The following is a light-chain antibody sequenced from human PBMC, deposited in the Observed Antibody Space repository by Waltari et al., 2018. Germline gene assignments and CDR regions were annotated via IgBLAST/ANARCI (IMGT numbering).Light chain of an antibody. CDR2: KDS. CDR3: QSADSMCTSWV. V-gene: IGLV3-25*03. Sequence: SYELTQPPSVSVSPGQTARITCSGDALPKQYAYWYQQKPGQAPVLVIYKDSERHSGIPERFSCSSSGTTVTFTISGVHAEDEPDYCCQSADSMCTSWVFGGRTKLTIL. J-gene: IGLJ3*02. CDR1: ALPKQY.